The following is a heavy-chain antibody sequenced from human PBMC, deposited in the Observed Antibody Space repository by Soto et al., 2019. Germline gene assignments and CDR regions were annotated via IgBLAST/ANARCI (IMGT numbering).Heavy chain of an antibody. Sequence: SETLSLTCNVSGGSVTGFYCSWIRQPPGKGLEWIGYIFHSGSSNYNPSLKSRVTISVDTSKSQISLRLTSVTAADTAVYYCARAPGSAVAHIDYWGQGTLVPVSS. CDR2: IFHSGSS. CDR3: ARAPGSAVAHIDY. CDR1: GGSVTGFY. J-gene: IGHJ4*02. V-gene: IGHV4-59*02. D-gene: IGHD6-19*01.